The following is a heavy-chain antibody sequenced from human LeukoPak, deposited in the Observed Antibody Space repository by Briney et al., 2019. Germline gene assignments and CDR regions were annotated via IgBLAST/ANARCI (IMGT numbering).Heavy chain of an antibody. J-gene: IGHJ3*02. CDR2: IYYSGST. D-gene: IGHD5-18*01. V-gene: IGHV4-59*01. CDR3: ARDHGYSYGSNGYAFDI. CDR1: GSSISSYY. Sequence: SETLSLTCTVSGSSISSYYWSWIRQPPGKGLDWIGYIYYSGSTNYNPSLKSRVTISVDTSKNQFSLKLSSVTAADTAVYYCARDHGYSYGSNGYAFDIWGQGTMVTVSS.